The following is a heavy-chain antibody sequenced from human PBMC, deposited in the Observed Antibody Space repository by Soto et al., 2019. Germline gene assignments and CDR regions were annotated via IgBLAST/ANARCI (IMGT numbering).Heavy chain of an antibody. CDR2: ISGSGGST. Sequence: GGSLRLSRAASGFTFSSYAMSWVRQAPGKGLEWVSAISGSGGSTYYADSVKGRFTISRDNSKNTLYLQMNSLRAEDTAVYYCAKNGGWSGYTYYYYMDVWGKGTTVTVSS. CDR3: AKNGGWSGYTYYYYMDV. CDR1: GFTFSSYA. J-gene: IGHJ6*03. D-gene: IGHD3-3*01. V-gene: IGHV3-23*01.